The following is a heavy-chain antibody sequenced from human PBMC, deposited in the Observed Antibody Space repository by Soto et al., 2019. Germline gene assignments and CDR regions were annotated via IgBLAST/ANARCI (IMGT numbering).Heavy chain of an antibody. D-gene: IGHD3-9*01. V-gene: IGHV3-33*01. J-gene: IGHJ4*02. CDR3: ARGTYDILTGYYSGYYFDY. CDR2: IWYDGSNK. Sequence: GGSLRLSCAASGFTFSSYGMHWVRQAPGKGLEWVAVIWYDGSNKYYADSVKGRFTISRDNSKNTLYLQMNSLRAEDTAVYYCARGTYDILTGYYSGYYFDYWGQGTLVTVSS. CDR1: GFTFSSYG.